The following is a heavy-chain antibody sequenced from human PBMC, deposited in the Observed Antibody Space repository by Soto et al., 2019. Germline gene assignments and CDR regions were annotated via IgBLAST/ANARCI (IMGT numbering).Heavy chain of an antibody. V-gene: IGHV4-39*01. D-gene: IGHD2-2*02. CDR3: ARQVPAAIRLGWFDP. CDR1: GGSLSRSTYY. Sequence: LSLTCTVSGGSLSRSTYYWGWIRQPPGKGLERIGSIYYSGSTYYRPSLKSRVTISVDTSKNQFSLKLSSVTAADTAVYYCARQVPAAIRLGWFDPWGQGTLVTVS. CDR2: IYYSGST. J-gene: IGHJ5*02.